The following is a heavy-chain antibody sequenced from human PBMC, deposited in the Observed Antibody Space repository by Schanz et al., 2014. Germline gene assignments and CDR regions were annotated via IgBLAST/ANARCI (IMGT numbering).Heavy chain of an antibody. V-gene: IGHV3-21*04. CDR2: ISSSSSYI. J-gene: IGHJ1*01. CDR1: GFTFSSYG. CDR3: AREFVN. D-gene: IGHD2-21*01. Sequence: VQLVESGGGVVQPGRSLRLSCAASGFTFSSYGMHWVRQAPGKGLEWVSSISSSSSYISYADSVKGRFTISRDNAKNSLYLQMNSLRVDDTAVYYCAREFVNWGQGTLVTVSS.